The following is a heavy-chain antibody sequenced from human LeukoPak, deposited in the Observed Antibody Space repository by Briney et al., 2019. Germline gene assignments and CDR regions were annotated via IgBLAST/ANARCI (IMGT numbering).Heavy chain of an antibody. CDR3: ARRIAAAGT. Sequence: SETLSLTCAVYGGSFSGYYWSWIRQPPGKGLEWIGEINHSGSTNYNPSLKSRVTISVDTSKNQFSLTLPSVTAADTAVYYCARRIAAAGTWGQGTLVTVSS. D-gene: IGHD6-13*01. V-gene: IGHV4-34*01. CDR2: INHSGST. CDR1: GGSFSGYY. J-gene: IGHJ5*02.